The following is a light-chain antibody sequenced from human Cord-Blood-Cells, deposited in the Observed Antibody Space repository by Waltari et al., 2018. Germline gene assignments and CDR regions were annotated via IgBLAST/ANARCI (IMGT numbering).Light chain of an antibody. CDR2: AAS. CDR1: QGISSW. V-gene: IGKV1-12*01. Sequence: IQMTQSPSTVSASVGARVTLTCRARQGISSWLAWSQQKPGKAPKLLMYAASSLQSGVPSRFSSSESGTDFTLTISSLQPEDFATYYCRQANSFPLTFGPGTKVDIK. J-gene: IGKJ3*01. CDR3: RQANSFPLT.